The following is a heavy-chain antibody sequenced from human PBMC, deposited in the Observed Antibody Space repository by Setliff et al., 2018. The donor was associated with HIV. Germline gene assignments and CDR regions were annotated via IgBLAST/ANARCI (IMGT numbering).Heavy chain of an antibody. CDR1: GGSTSSSSHY. CDR3: ARELEAGIVGTWALGY. J-gene: IGHJ4*02. V-gene: IGHV4-39*07. D-gene: IGHD1-26*01. Sequence: SETLSLTCTVSGGSTSSSSHYWGWIRQPPGKGLEWIGSMSYSGNTYNNPSLKSRVTISVDTSKNQFSLKLSSVTAADTAVYYCARELEAGIVGTWALGYWGQGTLVTVSS. CDR2: MSYSGNT.